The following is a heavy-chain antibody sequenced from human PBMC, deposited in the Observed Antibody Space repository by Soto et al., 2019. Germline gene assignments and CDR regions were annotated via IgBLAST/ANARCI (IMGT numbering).Heavy chain of an antibody. CDR1: GSSINSRNYF. CDR3: GRLAEAATGHTDFDF. J-gene: IGHJ4*02. D-gene: IGHD2-15*01. CDR2: IHSSGGT. V-gene: IGHV4-39*02. Sequence: SETLSLTCPVSGSSINSRNYFWGWIRQPPGKGLEFVGSIHSSGGTYYNPSLKSRVTVSVDLSNSHFSLSLKSLTATDTAVYYCGRLAEAATGHTDFDFWGQGTLVPVSS.